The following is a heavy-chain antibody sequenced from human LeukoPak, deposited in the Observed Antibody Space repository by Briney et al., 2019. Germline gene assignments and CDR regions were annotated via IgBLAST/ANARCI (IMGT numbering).Heavy chain of an antibody. J-gene: IGHJ6*03. CDR1: GGSISSHY. D-gene: IGHD1-7*01. Sequence: SETLSLTCTVSGGSISSHYWSWVRQPPGKGLEWIGYIYYSGSTNYNPSLKSRVTISVDTSKNQFSLKLSSVTAADTAVYYCARDRRNWIYSPHLYYYYYYMDVWGKGTTVTVSS. CDR3: ARDRRNWIYSPHLYYYYYYMDV. V-gene: IGHV4-59*11. CDR2: IYYSGST.